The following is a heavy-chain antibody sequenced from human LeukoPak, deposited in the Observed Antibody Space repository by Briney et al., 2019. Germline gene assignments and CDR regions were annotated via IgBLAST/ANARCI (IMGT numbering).Heavy chain of an antibody. D-gene: IGHD1-1*01. CDR2: ISYDGRHT. V-gene: IGHV3-30*04. J-gene: IGHJ4*02. CDR1: GFSFNSYP. CDR3: ARELGGSFYY. Sequence: PGGSLRLSCAASGFSFNSYPLHWVRQAPGKGLEWVAFISYDGRHTYYGDSVKGRFTISRDNYKYTLSLQMNSLTAADTAMYYCARELGGSFYYWGQGTLVTVSS.